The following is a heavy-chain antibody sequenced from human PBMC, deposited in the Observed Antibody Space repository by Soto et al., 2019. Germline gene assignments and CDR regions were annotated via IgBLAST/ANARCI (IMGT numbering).Heavy chain of an antibody. CDR2: ISYDGSNT. V-gene: IGHV3-30*18. Sequence: QVQLVESGGGVVQPGRSLRLSCAASGFTFSSYGMHWVRQAPGKGLEWVAVISYDGSNTYYADSVKGRFTISRDNSKNTLYLQMSSLRAEDTAVYYCVKDGSSGWPYYYGMDVWGQGTTVTVSS. D-gene: IGHD6-19*01. CDR3: VKDGSSGWPYYYGMDV. J-gene: IGHJ6*02. CDR1: GFTFSSYG.